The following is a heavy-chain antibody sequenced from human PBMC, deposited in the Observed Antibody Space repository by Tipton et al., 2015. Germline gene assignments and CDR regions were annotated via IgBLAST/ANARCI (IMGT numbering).Heavy chain of an antibody. Sequence: TLSLTCTVSGGSVSSGSYYWSWIRQPPGKGLEWIGYISYSGSINYNPSLKSRVTISVDTSRNQFSLKLRSVTAADTAVYYCASYDYSNMNFDYWGQGTLVTVSS. D-gene: IGHD4-11*01. CDR2: ISYSGSI. CDR1: GGSVSSGSYY. V-gene: IGHV4-61*01. J-gene: IGHJ4*02. CDR3: ASYDYSNMNFDY.